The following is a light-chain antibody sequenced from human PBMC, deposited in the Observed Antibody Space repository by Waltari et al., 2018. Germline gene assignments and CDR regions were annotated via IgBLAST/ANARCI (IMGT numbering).Light chain of an antibody. CDR2: RNN. J-gene: IGLJ3*02. V-gene: IGLV10-54*04. Sequence: QAGLTQPPSVSTDLRQTATLTCTGNSNNVGNQGAAWLQQHQGRPPKLVSYRNNTRPSGISERFSASRSGNTASLTSTELQPEDEADYYCSAWDSGLTVWVFGGGTKLTVL. CDR1: SNNVGNQG. CDR3: SAWDSGLTVWV.